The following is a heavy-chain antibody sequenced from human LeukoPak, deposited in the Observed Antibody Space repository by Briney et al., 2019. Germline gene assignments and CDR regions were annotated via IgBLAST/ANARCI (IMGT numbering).Heavy chain of an antibody. CDR3: AKLDYYDTH. CDR2: ITGSSAST. D-gene: IGHD3-22*01. V-gene: IGHV3-23*01. Sequence: GGSLRLSCAASGFTFSSYAMSWVRQAPGKGLEWVSSITGSSASTYYVDSVKGRFTISRDNSKSTLYLQMNSLRAEDTAVYFCAKLDYYDTHWGQGTLVTVSS. J-gene: IGHJ4*02. CDR1: GFTFSSYA.